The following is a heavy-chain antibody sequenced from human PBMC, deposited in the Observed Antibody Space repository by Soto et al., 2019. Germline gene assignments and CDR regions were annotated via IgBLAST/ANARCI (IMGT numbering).Heavy chain of an antibody. CDR3: ARRLNLGSFDH. CDR2: VYYSGSV. Sequence: SETLSLTCNVSGVSLTGYHWNWIRQPPGKTLEWIGFVYYSGSVSYDPSLKGRASISVDRSKNQFSLRLTSVTAADTAVYYCARRLNLGSFDHWGQGTLVTVSS. D-gene: IGHD3-10*01. V-gene: IGHV4-59*01. CDR1: GVSLTGYH. J-gene: IGHJ5*02.